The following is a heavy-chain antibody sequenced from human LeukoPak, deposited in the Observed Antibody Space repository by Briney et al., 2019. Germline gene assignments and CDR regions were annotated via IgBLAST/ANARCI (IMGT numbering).Heavy chain of an antibody. CDR3: ARDRIQLWSPTQTFQH. V-gene: IGHV1-3*01. CDR2: INAGNGNT. CDR1: GYTFTSYA. D-gene: IGHD5-18*01. J-gene: IGHJ1*01. Sequence: GASVKVSCKASGYTFTSYAMHWVRQAPGQRLEWMGWINAGNGNTKYSQKFQGRVTITRDTSASTAYMELSSLRSEDTAVYYCARDRIQLWSPTQTFQHWGQGTLVTVSS.